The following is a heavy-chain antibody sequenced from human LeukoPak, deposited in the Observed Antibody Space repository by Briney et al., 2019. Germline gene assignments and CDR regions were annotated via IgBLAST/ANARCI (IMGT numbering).Heavy chain of an antibody. D-gene: IGHD2-2*01. V-gene: IGHV4-34*01. J-gene: IGHJ4*02. Sequence: PSETLSLTCAVYGGSFSGYYWGWIRQPPGKGLEWIGEINHSGSTNYNPSLKSRVTISVDTSKNQFSLKLSSVTAADTAVYYCASRFSCSSTSCYRLFDYWGQGTLVTVSS. CDR3: ASRFSCSSTSCYRLFDY. CDR2: INHSGST. CDR1: GGSFSGYY.